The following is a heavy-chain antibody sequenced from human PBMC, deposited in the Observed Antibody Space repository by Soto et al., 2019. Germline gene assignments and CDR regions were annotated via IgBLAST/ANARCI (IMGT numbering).Heavy chain of an antibody. J-gene: IGHJ6*04. CDR1: GFSFSSFA. CDR2: IGDSGAST. D-gene: IGHD1-26*01. V-gene: IGHV3-23*01. CDR3: AKGVELDV. Sequence: EVLLLESGGGLVQPGGSLRLSCEASGFSFSSFAMNWVRQAPGKGLEWVSAIGDSGASTYYADSVKGRFTISRDNSRNTLYLQLNSLSAEDTDVYYCAKGVELDVWGNGTTVTDSS.